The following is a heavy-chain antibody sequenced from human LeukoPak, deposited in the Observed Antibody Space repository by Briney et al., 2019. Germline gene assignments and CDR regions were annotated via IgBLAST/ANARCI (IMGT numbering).Heavy chain of an antibody. Sequence: PGGSLRLSCAASGFTFSNYWMSWVRQAPGKGLEWVSAISGSGGSTYYADSVKGRFTISRDNSKNTLYLQMNSLRAEDTAVYYCAKSPTPHMPPLDAFDIWGQGTMVIVSS. V-gene: IGHV3-23*01. CDR2: ISGSGGST. CDR1: GFTFSNYW. J-gene: IGHJ3*02. CDR3: AKSPTPHMPPLDAFDI. D-gene: IGHD2-2*01.